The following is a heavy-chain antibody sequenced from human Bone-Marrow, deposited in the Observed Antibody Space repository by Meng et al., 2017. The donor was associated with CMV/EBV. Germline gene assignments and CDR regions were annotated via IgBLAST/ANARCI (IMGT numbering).Heavy chain of an antibody. Sequence: GSLRLSCKGFGYSFNNYWIGWVRQMPGKGLEWMGIIYPGDSDASYGPSFQGQITISADKSISTAYLQWTSLKASDTAMYYCARVNYGSGQYFDFWGQGTLVTVSS. CDR1: GYSFNNYW. CDR2: IYPGDSDA. CDR3: ARVNYGSGQYFDF. D-gene: IGHD3-10*01. V-gene: IGHV5-51*01. J-gene: IGHJ4*02.